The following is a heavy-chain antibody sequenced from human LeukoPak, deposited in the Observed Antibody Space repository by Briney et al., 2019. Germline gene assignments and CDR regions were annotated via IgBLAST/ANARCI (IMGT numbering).Heavy chain of an antibody. Sequence: GGSLRLSCAASGFTFSSYAMSWVRQAPGKGLEWVSAISGSGGSTSYADSVKGRFTTSRDNAKNTLYLQMNSLRAEDTAVYYCARALGVVVGDAFDIRGQGTMGTVSS. D-gene: IGHD3-22*01. V-gene: IGHV3-23*01. CDR3: ARALGVVVGDAFDI. CDR2: ISGSGGST. CDR1: GFTFSSYA. J-gene: IGHJ3*02.